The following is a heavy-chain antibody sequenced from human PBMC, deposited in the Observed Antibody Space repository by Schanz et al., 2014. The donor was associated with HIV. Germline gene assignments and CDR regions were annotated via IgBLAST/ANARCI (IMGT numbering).Heavy chain of an antibody. CDR3: ARVLGMAAANTYWWYFDL. J-gene: IGHJ2*01. Sequence: QVELVQSGPEVKKPGSSVTVSCTASGGHFASFGVSWVRQAPGQRLEWMGGIIPLLGTTHYAQKFRGRVTITADKSTTAYMQLNSLRSDDTAVYYCARVLGMAAANTYWWYFDLWGRGTLVTVSS. V-gene: IGHV1-69*06. CDR2: IIPLLGTT. D-gene: IGHD1-26*01. CDR1: GGHFASFG.